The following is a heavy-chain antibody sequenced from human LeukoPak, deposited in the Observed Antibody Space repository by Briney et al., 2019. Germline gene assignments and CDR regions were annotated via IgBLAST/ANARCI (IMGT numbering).Heavy chain of an antibody. CDR3: ARERGGDTAMVYYYYGMDV. CDR2: ISSSSSYI. CDR1: GFTFSSYT. Sequence: GGSLRLSCAASGFTFSSYTMNWVRQAPGKGLEWVSSISSSSSYIYSADSVKGRFTISRDNAKNSLYLQMNSLRAEDTAVYYCARERGGDTAMVYYYYGMDVWGQGTTVTVSS. V-gene: IGHV3-21*01. D-gene: IGHD5-18*01. J-gene: IGHJ6*02.